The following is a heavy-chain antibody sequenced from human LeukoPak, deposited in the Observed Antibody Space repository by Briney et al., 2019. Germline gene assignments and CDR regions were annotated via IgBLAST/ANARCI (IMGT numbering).Heavy chain of an antibody. CDR1: GFTFSNAW. Sequence: KSGGSLRLSCAASGFTFSNAWMNWVRQAPGKGLEWVSSISSSSSYIYYADSVKGRFTISRDNAKNSLYLQMNSLRAEDTAVYYCARWDYGGKAAKTGYWGQGTLVTVSS. CDR3: ARWDYGGKAAKTGY. D-gene: IGHD4-23*01. CDR2: ISSSSSYI. V-gene: IGHV3-21*01. J-gene: IGHJ4*02.